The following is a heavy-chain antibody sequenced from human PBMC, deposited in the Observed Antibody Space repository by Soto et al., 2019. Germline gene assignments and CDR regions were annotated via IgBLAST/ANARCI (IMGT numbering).Heavy chain of an antibody. CDR2: NYYSGIT. D-gene: IGHD1-26*01. CDR3: ARGFPTGGYHNGNWFDP. Sequence: PSETLSLTCTVSSGSISSTIYSWDWIRQPPGKGLEWIGYNYYSGITYYNPSLKSRVTISVDTSKNQFSLRLSSVTAADTAVFYCARGFPTGGYHNGNWFDPWGQGTLVTVSS. J-gene: IGHJ5*02. CDR1: SGSISSTIYS. V-gene: IGHV4-39*01.